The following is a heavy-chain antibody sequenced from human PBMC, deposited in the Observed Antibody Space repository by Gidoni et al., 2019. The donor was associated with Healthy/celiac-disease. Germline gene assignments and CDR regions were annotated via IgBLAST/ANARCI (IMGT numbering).Heavy chain of an antibody. CDR2: ISSSSSYI. CDR3: ARDEYGSGSYTENYYYYGMDV. D-gene: IGHD3-10*01. V-gene: IGHV3-21*01. CDR1: GFTFSSYS. J-gene: IGHJ6*02. Sequence: EVQLVESGGGLVKPGGSLRLSCAASGFTFSSYSMTWVRQGPGKGLEWVSSISSSSSYIYYADSVKGRFTISRDNAKNSLYLQMNSLRAEDTAVYYCARDEYGSGSYTENYYYYGMDVWGQGTTVTVSS.